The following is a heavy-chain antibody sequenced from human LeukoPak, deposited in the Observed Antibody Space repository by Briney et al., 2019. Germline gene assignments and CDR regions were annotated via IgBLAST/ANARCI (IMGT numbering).Heavy chain of an antibody. J-gene: IGHJ6*03. V-gene: IGHV4-59*01. D-gene: IGHD3-22*01. Sequence: SETLSLTCTVSGGSISSYYWSWIRQPPGKGLEWIGYIYYSGSTNYNPSLKSRVTISVDTSKNQFSLKLSSVTAADTAVYYCLGHYYYDSSGYYYGYYYYYMDVWGKGTTVTVSS. CDR3: LGHYYYDSSGYYYGYYYYYMDV. CDR2: IYYSGST. CDR1: GGSISSYY.